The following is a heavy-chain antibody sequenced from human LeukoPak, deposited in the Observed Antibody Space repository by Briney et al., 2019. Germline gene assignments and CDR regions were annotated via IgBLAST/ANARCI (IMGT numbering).Heavy chain of an antibody. CDR3: AKSVTGTVD. J-gene: IGHJ4*02. CDR2: ISGSGGNT. CDR1: GFTFSNYA. D-gene: IGHD6-19*01. V-gene: IGHV3-23*01. Sequence: SGGSLRLSCAASGFTFSNYAMTWVRQAPGKGLEWVSTISGSGGNTYYADSVKGRFTISRDNSKNTLSLQMNSLRGEDTAVYYCAKSVTGTVDWGQGTLVTVSP.